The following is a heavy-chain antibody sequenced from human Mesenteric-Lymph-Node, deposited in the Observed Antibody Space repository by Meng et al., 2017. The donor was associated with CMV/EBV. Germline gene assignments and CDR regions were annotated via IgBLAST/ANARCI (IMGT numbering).Heavy chain of an antibody. D-gene: IGHD2-2*02. CDR2: IYYSGST. J-gene: IGHJ5*02. CDR1: GGSISSYY. Sequence: SETLSLTCTVSGGSISSYYWSWIRQPPGKGLEWIGYIYYSGSTNYNPSLKSRVTISVDTSKNQFSLKLSSVTAADTAVYYCARLLADIVVVPAAINWFDPWGQGTLVTVSS. V-gene: IGHV4-59*08. CDR3: ARLLADIVVVPAAINWFDP.